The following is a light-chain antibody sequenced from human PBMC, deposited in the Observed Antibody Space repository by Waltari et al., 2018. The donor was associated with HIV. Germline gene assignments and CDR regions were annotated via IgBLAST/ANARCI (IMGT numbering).Light chain of an antibody. V-gene: IGLV1-51*02. J-gene: IGLJ3*02. CDR1: SSNIGSHY. Sequence: QSVLTQPPSVSAAPGQKVTISCSGSSSNIGSHYVSWYHQLPGTAPKLLIYENVKRPSGIPARFSGSKSDTSATLVITGLQTGDEADYYCGTWDSSLSGALFGGGTKVTVL. CDR2: ENV. CDR3: GTWDSSLSGAL.